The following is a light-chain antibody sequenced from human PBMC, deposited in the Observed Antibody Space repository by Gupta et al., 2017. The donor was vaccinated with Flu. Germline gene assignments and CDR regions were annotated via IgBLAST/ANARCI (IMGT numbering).Light chain of an antibody. J-gene: IGLJ2*01. CDR3: QSYDSSLSVV. V-gene: IGLV1-40*01. CDR1: SSNIGAAYD. Sequence: QSVLTQPPSVSGAPGQRVTISRTGSSSNIGAAYDVHWYQQLPGTAPKLLIYANNRPSGVPVRFSGSRSGTSASLAITGLQPEDEADYYCQSYDSSLSVVFGGGTKLTVL. CDR2: AN.